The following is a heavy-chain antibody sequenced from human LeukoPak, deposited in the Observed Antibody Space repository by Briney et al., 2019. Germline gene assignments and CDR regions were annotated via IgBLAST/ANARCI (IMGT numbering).Heavy chain of an antibody. CDR1: GGSISSYY. J-gene: IGHJ3*02. Sequence: PSETLSLTCTVSGGSISSYYWSWIRQPPGKGLEWIGYIYYSGSTNYNPSLKSRVTISVDTSKNQFSLKLSSVTAADTAVYYCAREGGRTYYYDSSGYYLNAFDIWGQGTMVTVSS. V-gene: IGHV4-59*01. CDR3: AREGGRTYYYDSSGYYLNAFDI. D-gene: IGHD3-22*01. CDR2: IYYSGST.